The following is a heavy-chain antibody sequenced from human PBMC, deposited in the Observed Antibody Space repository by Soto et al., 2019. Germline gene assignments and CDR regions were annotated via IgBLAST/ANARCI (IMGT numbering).Heavy chain of an antibody. D-gene: IGHD2-2*01. V-gene: IGHV2-5*02. CDR2: IYSDDDK. CDR1: GFSLSRSGVG. Sequence: QITLKESGPTLVKPTQALTLTCTFSGFSLSRSGVGVGWIRQPPGKALEWLALIYSDDDKRYSPSLKSRLTITKDTSKIQVVLTMTNMDPVDTATYYCAHRGVDVSLDYWGQGTLVTVSS. J-gene: IGHJ4*02. CDR3: AHRGVDVSLDY.